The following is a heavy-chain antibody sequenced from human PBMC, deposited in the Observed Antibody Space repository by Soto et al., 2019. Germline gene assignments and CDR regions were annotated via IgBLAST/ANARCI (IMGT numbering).Heavy chain of an antibody. J-gene: IGHJ4*02. CDR3: ARDGYYDILTYYFDY. D-gene: IGHD3-9*01. Sequence: ASVKVSCKASGYTFTSYGISWVRQAPGQGLEWMGWISAYNGNTNYAQKLQGRVTMTTDTSTSTAYMELRSLRSDDTAVYYCARDGYYDILTYYFDYWGQGTLVTVPS. CDR2: ISAYNGNT. CDR1: GYTFTSYG. V-gene: IGHV1-18*01.